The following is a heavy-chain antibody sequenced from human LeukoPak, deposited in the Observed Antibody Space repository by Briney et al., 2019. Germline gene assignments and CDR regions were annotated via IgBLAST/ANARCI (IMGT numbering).Heavy chain of an antibody. CDR3: ARGQGDDYVWGSERHDY. CDR1: GYTFTGYY. J-gene: IGHJ4*02. Sequence: ASVKVSCKASGYTFTGYYMHWVRQAPGQGLEWMGRINPNSGNTGYAQKFQGRVTMTRNTSISTAYMELSSLRSEDTAVYYCARGQGDDYVWGSERHDYWGQGTLVTVSS. V-gene: IGHV1-8*02. D-gene: IGHD3-16*01. CDR2: INPNSGNT.